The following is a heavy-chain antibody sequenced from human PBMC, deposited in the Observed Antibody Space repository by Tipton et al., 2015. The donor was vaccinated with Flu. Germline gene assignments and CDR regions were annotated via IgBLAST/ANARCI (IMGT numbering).Heavy chain of an antibody. CDR1: GGSISSYY. D-gene: IGHD1-1*01. J-gene: IGHJ6*03. V-gene: IGHV4-59*12. Sequence: TLSLTCTVSGGSISSYYWSWIRQPPGKGLEWIGYTYYSGSTNYNPSLKSRVTISVDTSKNQFSLKLSSVTAADTAVYYCARGRKKTKQNYMDVWGKGTTVTVSS. CDR3: ARGRKKTKQNYMDV. CDR2: TYYSGST.